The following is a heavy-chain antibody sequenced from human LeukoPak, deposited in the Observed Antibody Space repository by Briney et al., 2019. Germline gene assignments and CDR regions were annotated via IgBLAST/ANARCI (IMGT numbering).Heavy chain of an antibody. D-gene: IGHD4-17*01. CDR3: AGQTVTRSYYYYYYGMDV. CDR2: IIPIFGTA. V-gene: IGHV1-69*06. J-gene: IGHJ6*04. CDR1: GGTFSSYA. Sequence: SVKVSCKASGGTFSSYAISWVRQAPGQGLEWMGGIIPIFGTANYAQKFQGRVTITADKSTSTAYMELSSLRSEDTAVYYCAGQTVTRSYYYYYYGMDVWGKGTTVTVSS.